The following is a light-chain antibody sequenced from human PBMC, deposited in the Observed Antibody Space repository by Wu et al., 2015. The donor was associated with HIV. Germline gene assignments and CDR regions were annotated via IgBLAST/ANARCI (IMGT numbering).Light chain of an antibody. Sequence: DIQMTQSPSSLSASVGDRVTITCRASQIIAGDLNWYQQRPGQAPKLLISTASSLHSGVPSRFSGSGSGTDFTLTITSVQREDFATYFCQQSHTPPWTFGQGTKVEIK. J-gene: IGKJ1*01. CDR3: QQSHTPPWT. CDR2: TAS. V-gene: IGKV1-39*01. CDR1: QIIAGD.